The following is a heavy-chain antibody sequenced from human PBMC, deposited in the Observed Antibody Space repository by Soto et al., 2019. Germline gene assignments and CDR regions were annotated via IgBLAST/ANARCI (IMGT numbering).Heavy chain of an antibody. J-gene: IGHJ4*02. D-gene: IGHD2-21*02. CDR3: AKDLGDTSPVGFDF. CDR2: ISGSGAIT. CDR1: RFTFNICA. V-gene: IGHV3-23*01. Sequence: GGSLRLSCAASRFTFNICAMSWVRRAPGKGLEWVSVISGSGAITYYADSVKGRFTIYRDNPRTTVYLQMNSLRAEDTAVYYCAKDLGDTSPVGFDFWGQGTLVTVSS.